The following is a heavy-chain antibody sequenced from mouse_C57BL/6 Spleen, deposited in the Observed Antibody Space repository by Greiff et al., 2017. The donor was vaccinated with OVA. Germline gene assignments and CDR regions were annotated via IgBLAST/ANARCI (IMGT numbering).Heavy chain of an antibody. J-gene: IGHJ1*03. D-gene: IGHD2-3*01. CDR1: GYSITSGYY. CDR3: ASVDGYYGYFDV. Sequence: VQLKESGPGLVKPSQSLSLTCSVTGYSITSGYYWNWIRQFPGNKLEWMGYISYDGSNNYNPSLKNRISITRDTSKNQFFLKLNSVTTEDTATYYCASVDGYYGYFDVWGTGTTVTVSS. CDR2: ISYDGSN. V-gene: IGHV3-6*01.